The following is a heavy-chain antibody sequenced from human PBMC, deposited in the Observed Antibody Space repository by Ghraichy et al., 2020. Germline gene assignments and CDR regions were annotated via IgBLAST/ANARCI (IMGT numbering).Heavy chain of an antibody. CDR1: GFSFSTHA. CDR2: IYASGDAT. D-gene: IGHD3-16*01. J-gene: IGHJ4*02. V-gene: IGHV3-23*01. Sequence: GGSLRLSCAASGFSFSTHAMSWLRQAPGKGLEWVSTIYASGDATFYADSVKGRFTISRDNSNNALHLQMSTLRADDTATYYCARSFGGRGEDIHFDCWGQGTLVTVSS. CDR3: ARSFGGRGEDIHFDC.